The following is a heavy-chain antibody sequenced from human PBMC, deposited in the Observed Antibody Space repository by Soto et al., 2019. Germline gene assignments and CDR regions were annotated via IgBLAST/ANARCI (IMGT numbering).Heavy chain of an antibody. CDR2: ISSSSSYI. CDR1: GFTFSSYS. J-gene: IGHJ6*04. D-gene: IGHD3-3*01. V-gene: IGHV3-21*01. CDR3: ARDSYYDVWSGVSMDV. Sequence: EVQLVESGGGLVKPGGSLRLSCAASGFTFSSYSMNWVRQAPGKGLEWVSSISSSSSYIYYADSVKGRFTISRDNDKNSLYLQRNSLRAEDTAVYYCARDSYYDVWSGVSMDVWVKGTTVTVSS.